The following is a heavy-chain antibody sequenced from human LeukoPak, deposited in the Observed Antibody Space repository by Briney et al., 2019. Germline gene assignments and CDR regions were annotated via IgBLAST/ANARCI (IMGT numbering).Heavy chain of an antibody. Sequence: ASVKVSCKASGHTFTGYYMHWVRQAPGQGLEWMGWINPNSGGTNYAQKFQGRVTMTRDTSISTAYMELSRLRSDDTAVYYCARDIWALVYCSGWYFDYWGQGTLVTVSS. CDR1: GHTFTGYY. CDR2: INPNSGGT. CDR3: ARDIWALVYCSGWYFDY. V-gene: IGHV1-2*02. D-gene: IGHD6-25*01. J-gene: IGHJ4*02.